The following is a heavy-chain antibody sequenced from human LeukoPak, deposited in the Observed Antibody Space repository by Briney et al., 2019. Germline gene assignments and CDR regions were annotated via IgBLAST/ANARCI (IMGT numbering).Heavy chain of an antibody. V-gene: IGHV3-21*01. CDR3: ARAMAVAGTESAFDY. J-gene: IGHJ4*02. CDR1: GFTFDDYA. CDR2: ISSSSSYI. Sequence: GGSLRLSCAASGFTFDDYAMHWVRQAPGKGLEWVSSISSSSSYIYYADSVKGRFTISRDNAKNSLYLQMNSLRAEDTAVYYCARAMAVAGTESAFDYWGQGTLVTVSS. D-gene: IGHD6-19*01.